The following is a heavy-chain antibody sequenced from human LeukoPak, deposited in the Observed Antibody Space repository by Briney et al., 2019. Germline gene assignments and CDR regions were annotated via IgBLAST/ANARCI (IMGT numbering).Heavy chain of an antibody. J-gene: IGHJ6*03. Sequence: SETLSLTCAVYGGSFSGYYWSWIRQPPGKGLEWIGEINHSGSTNYNPSLKSRVTISVDMSKNQFSLKLSSVTAADTAVYYCASFPDYYDSGIQSYYYYNMDVWGKGTTVTVSS. CDR2: INHSGST. CDR1: GGSFSGYY. CDR3: ASFPDYYDSGIQSYYYYNMDV. V-gene: IGHV4-34*01. D-gene: IGHD3-10*01.